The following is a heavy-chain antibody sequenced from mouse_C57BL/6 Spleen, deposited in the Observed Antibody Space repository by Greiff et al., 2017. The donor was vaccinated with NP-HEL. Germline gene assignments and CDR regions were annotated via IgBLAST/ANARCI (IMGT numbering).Heavy chain of an antibody. D-gene: IGHD2-4*01. J-gene: IGHJ4*01. CDR2: INPSNGGT. CDR1: GYTFTSYW. V-gene: IGHV1-53*01. Sequence: QVQLQQPGTELVKPGASVKLSCKASGYTFTSYWMHWVKQRPGQGLEWIGNINPSNGGTNYNEKFKSKATLTVDKSASTAYMQLSRLTSEDSAVYYCARYDFFFYYAMDYWGQGTSVTVSS. CDR3: ARYDFFFYYAMDY.